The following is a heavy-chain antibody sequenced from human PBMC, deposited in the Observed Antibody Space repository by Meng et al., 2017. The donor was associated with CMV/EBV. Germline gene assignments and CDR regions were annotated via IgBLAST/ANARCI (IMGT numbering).Heavy chain of an antibody. D-gene: IGHD3-10*01. CDR2: IYSGGST. J-gene: IGHJ6*02. CDR1: GFTVSSYY. V-gene: IGHV3-66*02. Sequence: GESLKISCAASGFTVSSYYMSWVRQAPGKGLEWVSVIYSGGSTYYADSVKGRFTISRDNSKNTLYLQMNSLRAEDTAVYYCARSPRGSGSVYGMDVWGQGTTVTVSS. CDR3: ARSPRGSGSVYGMDV.